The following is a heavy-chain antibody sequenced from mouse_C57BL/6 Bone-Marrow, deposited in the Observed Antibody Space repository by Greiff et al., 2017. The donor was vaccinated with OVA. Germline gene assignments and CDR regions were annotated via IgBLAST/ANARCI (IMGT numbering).Heavy chain of an antibody. CDR3: VRHNAGAWVAY. J-gene: IGHJ3*01. V-gene: IGHV10-1*01. CDR1: GFSFNTYA. Sequence: EVHLVESGGGLVQPKGSLKLSCAASGFSFNTYAMNWVRQAPGKGLEWVARIRSKSNNYATYYADSVKDRFTISRDDSESMLYLQMNNLKTEDTAMDYCVRHNAGAWVAYWGQGTLVTVSA. CDR2: IRSKSNNYAT.